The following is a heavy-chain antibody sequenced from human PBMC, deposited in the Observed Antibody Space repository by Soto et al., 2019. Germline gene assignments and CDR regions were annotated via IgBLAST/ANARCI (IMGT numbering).Heavy chain of an antibody. CDR3: ARYILFDY. CDR1: GYTFTSYA. D-gene: IGHD2-15*01. V-gene: IGHV1-3*05. Sequence: QVPLVQSGAEEKKPGASVKVSCKVSGYTFTSYAMHWVLKATGQRLEWMGWINAGNGNTKYSQKFQGRVTITSDTSARPAYMELSSLRSEETAVYYGARYILFDYCGQGTLVPVSA. CDR2: INAGNGNT. J-gene: IGHJ4*02.